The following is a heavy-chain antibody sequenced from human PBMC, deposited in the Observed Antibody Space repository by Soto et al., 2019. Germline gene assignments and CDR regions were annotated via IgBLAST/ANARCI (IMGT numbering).Heavy chain of an antibody. CDR1: GYTFTGYY. J-gene: IGHJ5*02. CDR3: ARVKPGYSSSWYWFDP. V-gene: IGHV1-2*02. CDR2: INPNSGGT. Sequence: ASVKVSCKASGYTFTGYYMHWVRQAPGQGLEWMGWINPNSGGTNYAQKFQGRVTMTRDTSISTAYMELSRLRSDDTAVYYCARVKPGYSSSWYWFDPWGQGTLVTVSS. D-gene: IGHD6-13*01.